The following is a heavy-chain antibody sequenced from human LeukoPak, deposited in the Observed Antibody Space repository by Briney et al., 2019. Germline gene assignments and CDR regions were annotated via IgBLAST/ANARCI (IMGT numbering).Heavy chain of an antibody. Sequence: GASVKVSCKASGYTFTGYYMHWVRQAPGQGLEWMGWINPNSGGTNYAQKFQGRVTMTRDTSISTAYMELSRLRSDDTAVYYCARASMVRGVIITRVIPQPLDYYYMDVWGKGTTVTVSS. CDR1: GYTFTGYY. J-gene: IGHJ6*03. D-gene: IGHD3-10*01. CDR2: INPNSGGT. CDR3: ARASMVRGVIITRVIPQPLDYYYMDV. V-gene: IGHV1-2*02.